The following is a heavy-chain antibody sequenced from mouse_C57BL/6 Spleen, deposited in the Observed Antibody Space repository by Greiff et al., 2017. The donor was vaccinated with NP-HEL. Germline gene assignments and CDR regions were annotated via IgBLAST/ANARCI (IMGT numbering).Heavy chain of an antibody. CDR1: GYTFTSYW. D-gene: IGHD1-1*01. V-gene: IGHV1-50*01. CDR3: ARALRPGGGFAY. J-gene: IGHJ3*01. Sequence: VQLQQSGAELVKPGASVKLSCKASGYTFTSYWMQWVKQRPGQGLEWIGEIDPSDSYTNYNQKFKGKATLTVDTSSSTAYMQLSSLPSEDSAVYYCARALRPGGGFAYWGQGTLVTVSA. CDR2: IDPSDSYT.